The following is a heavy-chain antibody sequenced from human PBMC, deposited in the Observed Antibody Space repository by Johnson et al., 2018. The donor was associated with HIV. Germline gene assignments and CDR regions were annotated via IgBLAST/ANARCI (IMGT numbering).Heavy chain of an antibody. CDR2: IYSGGST. J-gene: IGHJ3*02. D-gene: IGHD4-17*01. Sequence: VQPVESGGGLVQPGGSLKLSCAAPGFTVSSNYMSWVRQAPGKGLEWVSVIYSGGSTYYADSVKGRFTIPRDNSKNTLYLKMNSLRAEDTAVYYCARGSGVLTGGDSDAFDIWGQGTMVTVSS. CDR1: GFTVSSNY. CDR3: ARGSGVLTGGDSDAFDI. V-gene: IGHV3-66*01.